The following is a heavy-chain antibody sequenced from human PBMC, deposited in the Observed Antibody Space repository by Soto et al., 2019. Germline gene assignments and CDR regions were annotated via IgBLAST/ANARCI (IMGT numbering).Heavy chain of an antibody. V-gene: IGHV4-34*01. J-gene: IGHJ6*02. CDR1: GGSFSGYY. CDR2: INHSGST. CDR3: ARGKGIAPLYYYYYGMDV. Sequence: SETLSLTCAVYGGSFSGYYWSWIRQPPGKGLEWIGEINHSGSTNYNPSLKSRVTISVDTSKNQFSLKLSSVTAADTAVYYCARGKGIAPLYYYYYGMDVWGQGTTVTVSS. D-gene: IGHD6-13*01.